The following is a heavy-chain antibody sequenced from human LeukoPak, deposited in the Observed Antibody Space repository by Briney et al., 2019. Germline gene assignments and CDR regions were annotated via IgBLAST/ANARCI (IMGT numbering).Heavy chain of an antibody. CDR2: IYYSGST. V-gene: IGHV4-30-4*08. D-gene: IGHD3-22*01. J-gene: IGHJ3*02. CDR1: GGSISSGDYY. Sequence: PSETLSLTCTVSGGSISSGDYYWSWIRQPPGKGLEWIGYIYYSGSTYYNPSLKSRVAISVDTSKNQFSLKLSSVTAADTAVYYCARSSGYYSDAFDIWGQGTMVTVSS. CDR3: ARSSGYYSDAFDI.